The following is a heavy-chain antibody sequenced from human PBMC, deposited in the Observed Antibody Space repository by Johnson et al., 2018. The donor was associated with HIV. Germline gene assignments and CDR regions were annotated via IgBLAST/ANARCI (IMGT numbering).Heavy chain of an antibody. D-gene: IGHD1-26*01. V-gene: IGHV3-20*04. CDR2: INWNGDKR. J-gene: IGHJ3*02. CDR3: AKGFGASSGAFDI. Sequence: VQLVESGGSVIRPGGSLRLSCAASGFTFDDYGMSWVRQAPGKGLEWVSGINWNGDKRGYADSVKGRFTISRDNSKNTRYLQMNSLRAEDTAVYYCAKGFGASSGAFDIWGQGTMVTVSS. CDR1: GFTFDDYG.